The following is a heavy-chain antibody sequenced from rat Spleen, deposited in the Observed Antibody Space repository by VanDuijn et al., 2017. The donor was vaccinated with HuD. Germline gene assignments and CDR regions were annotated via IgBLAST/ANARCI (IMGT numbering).Heavy chain of an antibody. CDR1: GYSLSTSG. CDR2: IWGAGNT. J-gene: IGHJ2*01. D-gene: IGHD1-1*01. V-gene: IGHV2-13*01. CDR3: TTVGY. Sequence: QVQLKESGPGLVQPSQTLSLTCTVSGYSLSTSGVNWVRQPPGKGLECMGGIWGAGNTDYNSALKSRLSISRDTSKSQVFLKMNRLQTEDTAIYFCTTVGYWGQGVMVTVSS.